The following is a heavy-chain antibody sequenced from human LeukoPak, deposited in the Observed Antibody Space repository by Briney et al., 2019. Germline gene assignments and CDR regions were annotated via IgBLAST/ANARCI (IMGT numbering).Heavy chain of an antibody. CDR1: GFTFSSYW. Sequence: GGSLRLSCAASGFTFSSYWMHWVRQAPGKGLVWVSRVNSDGTGTTYADSVEGRFTISRDNDKNTVYLQMHSLRAEDTAIYYCIRTLIVATSPYMDVWGKGTTVTVSS. CDR3: IRTLIVATSPYMDV. V-gene: IGHV3-74*01. CDR2: VNSDGTGT. D-gene: IGHD5-12*01. J-gene: IGHJ6*03.